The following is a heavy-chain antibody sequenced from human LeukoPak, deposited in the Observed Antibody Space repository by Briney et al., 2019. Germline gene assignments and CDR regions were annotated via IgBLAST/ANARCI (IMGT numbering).Heavy chain of an antibody. J-gene: IGHJ4*02. CDR1: GGSISSGSYY. V-gene: IGHV4-61*02. Sequence: SQTLSLTCTVSGGSISSGSYYWSWIRQPAGKGLEWIGRIYTSGSTNYNPSLKSRVTISVDTSKNQFSLKLSSVTAADTAVYYCARVLGGRAAGTAIDYWGQGTLVTVSS. CDR2: IYTSGST. CDR3: ARVLGGRAAGTAIDY. D-gene: IGHD6-13*01.